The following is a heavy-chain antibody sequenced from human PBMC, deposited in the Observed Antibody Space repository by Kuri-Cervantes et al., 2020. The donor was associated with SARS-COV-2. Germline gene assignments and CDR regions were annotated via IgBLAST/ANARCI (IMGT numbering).Heavy chain of an antibody. CDR3: ARDLSEWLRLHGFDY. V-gene: IGHV3-33*01. CDR2: IWYDGSNK. J-gene: IGHJ4*02. D-gene: IGHD5-12*01. Sequence: GGSLRLSCAASGFTFSSYGMHWVRQAPGKGLEWVAVIWYDGSNKYYADSVKGRFTISRDNSKNTLYLQMNSLRAEDTAVYYCARDLSEWLRLHGFDYWGQGTLVTVSS. CDR1: GFTFSSYG.